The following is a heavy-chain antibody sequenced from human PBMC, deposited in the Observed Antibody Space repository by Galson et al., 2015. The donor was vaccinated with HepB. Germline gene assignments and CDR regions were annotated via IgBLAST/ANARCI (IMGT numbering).Heavy chain of an antibody. Sequence: SLRLSCAASGFTFSSYAMSWVRQAPGTGLEWVSAISGSGGSTYYADSVKGRFTISRDNSKNTLYLQMNSLRAEDTAVYYCAKDPPPDILTGYYKGVGAFDYWGQGTLVTVSS. CDR3: AKDPPPDILTGYYKGVGAFDY. V-gene: IGHV3-23*01. CDR1: GFTFSSYA. D-gene: IGHD3-9*01. J-gene: IGHJ4*02. CDR2: ISGSGGST.